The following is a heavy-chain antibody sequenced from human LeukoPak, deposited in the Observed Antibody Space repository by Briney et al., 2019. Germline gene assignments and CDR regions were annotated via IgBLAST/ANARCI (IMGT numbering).Heavy chain of an antibody. CDR3: ASSTSRYGVDV. CDR2: IQSEPDGGTT. J-gene: IGHJ6*02. CDR1: RFNFRNAW. V-gene: IGHV3-15*01. D-gene: IGHD2-2*01. Sequence: GGSLRLSCRGSRFNFRNAWMSWVRRVPGKGLEWVGHIQSEPDGGTTDYAAPVKGRFTISRDDSNNTLSLQMNSLKTEDTAVYYCASSTSRYGVDVWGQGTTVTVAS.